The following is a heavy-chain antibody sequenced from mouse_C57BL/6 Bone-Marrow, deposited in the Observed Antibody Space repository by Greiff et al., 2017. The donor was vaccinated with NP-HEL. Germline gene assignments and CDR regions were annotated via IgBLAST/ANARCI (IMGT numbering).Heavy chain of an antibody. CDR3: ARQGVEGFAY. V-gene: IGHV5-6*01. D-gene: IGHD1-1*02. CDR2: ISSGGSYT. J-gene: IGHJ3*01. Sequence: EVNLVESGGDLVKPGGSLKLSCAASGFTFSSYGMSWVRQTPDKRLEWVATISSGGSYTYYPDSVKGRFTISRDNAKNTLYLQMSSLKSEDTAMYYCARQGVEGFAYWGQGTLVTVSA. CDR1: GFTFSSYG.